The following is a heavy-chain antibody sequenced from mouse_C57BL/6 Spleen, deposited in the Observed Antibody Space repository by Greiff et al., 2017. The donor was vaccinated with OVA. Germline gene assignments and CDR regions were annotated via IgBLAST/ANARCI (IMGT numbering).Heavy chain of an antibody. CDR3: ARRYGYLYAMDY. J-gene: IGHJ4*01. D-gene: IGHD2-2*01. CDR1: GYTFTSYW. Sequence: QVQLQQPGAELVMPGASVKLSCKASGYTFTSYWMHWVKQRPGQGLEWIGEIDPSDSYTNYNQKFKGKSTLTVDKSSSTAYMQLSSLTSEDSAVYYCARRYGYLYAMDYWGQGTSVTVSS. CDR2: IDPSDSYT. V-gene: IGHV1-69*01.